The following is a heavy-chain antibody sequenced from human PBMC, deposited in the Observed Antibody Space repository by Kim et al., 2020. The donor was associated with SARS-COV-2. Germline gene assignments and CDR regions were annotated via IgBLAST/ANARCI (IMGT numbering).Heavy chain of an antibody. CDR1: GGTFSSYA. CDR2: IIPILGIA. J-gene: IGHJ3*02. D-gene: IGHD5-18*01. CDR3: ARDFGVDTVSWELGAFDI. Sequence: SVKVSCKASGGTFSSYAISWVRQAPGQGLEWMGRIIPILGIANYAQKFQGRVTITADKSTSTAYMELSSLRSEDTAVYYCARDFGVDTVSWELGAFDIWGQGTMVTVSS. V-gene: IGHV1-69*04.